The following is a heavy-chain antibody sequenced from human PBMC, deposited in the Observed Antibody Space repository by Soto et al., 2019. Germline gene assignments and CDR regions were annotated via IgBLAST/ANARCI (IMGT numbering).Heavy chain of an antibody. V-gene: IGHV3-23*01. CDR2: IDGSGGIT. Sequence: QLLQSGGGLVQPGGSLTLSCAASGFTFGTTDMSWVRQAPGEGLEWVSTIDGSGGITYYADSVNGRFTISRDNSRNTVYLQMNSLRGDDTALYYCLKNSGWFNTWGQGARVHVSS. J-gene: IGHJ5*02. CDR1: GFTFGTTD. CDR3: LKNSGWFNT. D-gene: IGHD3-10*01.